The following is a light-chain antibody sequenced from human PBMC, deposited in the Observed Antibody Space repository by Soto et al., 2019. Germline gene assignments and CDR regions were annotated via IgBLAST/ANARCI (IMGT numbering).Light chain of an antibody. Sequence: IQMTQSPSTLSASVGDRVTITCRASQSIGRWLAWYQQKPGKAPKSLIYDASNLESGGPARFSGSGSGTDFILSISSLQPDDFATYYCQQYSGYLYTFGQGTKVDIK. V-gene: IGKV1-5*01. CDR3: QQYSGYLYT. J-gene: IGKJ2*01. CDR2: DAS. CDR1: QSIGRW.